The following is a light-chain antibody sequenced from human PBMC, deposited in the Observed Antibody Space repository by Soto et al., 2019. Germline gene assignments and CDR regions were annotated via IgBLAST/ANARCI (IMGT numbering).Light chain of an antibody. CDR3: QSYDSRLSGSVV. J-gene: IGLJ2*01. V-gene: IGLV1-40*01. Sequence: QSVLTQPPSVSGAPGQRVTIFCTGSSSNIGAPYDVHWYQQLPGTPPKLLIYGDNNRPSGVPDRFSGSKSGTSASLAITGLQAEDEADYYCQSYDSRLSGSVVFGGGTKLTVL. CDR1: SSNIGAPYD. CDR2: GDN.